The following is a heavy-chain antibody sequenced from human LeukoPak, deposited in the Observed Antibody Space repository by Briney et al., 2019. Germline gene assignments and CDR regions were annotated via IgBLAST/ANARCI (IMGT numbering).Heavy chain of an antibody. CDR1: GFTVSSNY. Sequence: GGSLRLSCAASGFTVSSNYMSWVRQAPGKGLEWVGRIKSKTDGGTTDYAAPVKGRFTISRDDSKNTLYLQMNSLKTEDTAVYYCTTILRYFDWLPGGWFDPWGQGTLVTVSS. CDR3: TTILRYFDWLPGGWFDP. CDR2: IKSKTDGGTT. V-gene: IGHV3-15*01. J-gene: IGHJ5*02. D-gene: IGHD3-9*01.